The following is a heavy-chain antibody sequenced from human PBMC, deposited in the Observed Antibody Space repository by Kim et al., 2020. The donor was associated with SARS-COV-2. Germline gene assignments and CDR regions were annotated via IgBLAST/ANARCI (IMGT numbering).Heavy chain of an antibody. D-gene: IGHD2-2*01. J-gene: IGHJ6*03. V-gene: IGHV3-74*01. CDR2: INSDGSST. CDR3: ARASSTSCPCYYMAV. CDR1: GFTFSTYW. Sequence: GGSLRLSCAASGFTFSTYWMYWVRQAPGKGLVWVSRINSDGSSTNYADSVKGRFTISRDNAKNTLYLQMNSLRAEDTAVYYCARASSTSCPCYYMAVWGKGTTVTVSS.